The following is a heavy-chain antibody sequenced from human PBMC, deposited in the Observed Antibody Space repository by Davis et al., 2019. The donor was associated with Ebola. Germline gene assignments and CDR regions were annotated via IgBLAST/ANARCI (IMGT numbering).Heavy chain of an antibody. J-gene: IGHJ5*02. V-gene: IGHV3-30*18. D-gene: IGHD1-26*01. CDR3: AKDRLVGATRANWFDP. Sequence: GESPKIPCAASGFTFSSYGMHRVRQAPGQGLEWVAVISYDGSNKYYADSVKGRFTISRDNSKNTLYLQMNSLRAEDTAVYYCAKDRLVGATRANWFDPWGQGTLVTVSS. CDR2: ISYDGSNK. CDR1: GFTFSSYG.